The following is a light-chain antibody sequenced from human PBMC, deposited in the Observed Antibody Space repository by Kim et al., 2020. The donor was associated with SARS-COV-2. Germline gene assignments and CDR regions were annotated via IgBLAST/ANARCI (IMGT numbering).Light chain of an antibody. Sequence: SASVGDRVTITCRASQNISIWLAWYQQIAGKAPKLLIYKASSLESEVTLRFSGSGSGTEFTLTISSLQPDDFATYYCQQYSSHWTFGQGTKVDIK. CDR1: QNISIW. CDR2: KAS. CDR3: QQYSSHWT. J-gene: IGKJ1*01. V-gene: IGKV1-5*03.